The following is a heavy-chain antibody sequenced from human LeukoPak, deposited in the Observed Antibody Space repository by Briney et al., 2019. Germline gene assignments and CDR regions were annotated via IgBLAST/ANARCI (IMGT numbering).Heavy chain of an antibody. Sequence: PGGSLRLSCAASGFTFSTYAMSWVRQAPGKGLEWVSSIGGSSSSVYHADSVKGRFSTSRDNAKRSLYLQMNSLRVEDTAVYYCAREAQEAFDIWGQGTMVTVSS. V-gene: IGHV3-21*01. CDR3: AREAQEAFDI. CDR1: GFTFSTYA. CDR2: IGGSSSSV. J-gene: IGHJ3*02.